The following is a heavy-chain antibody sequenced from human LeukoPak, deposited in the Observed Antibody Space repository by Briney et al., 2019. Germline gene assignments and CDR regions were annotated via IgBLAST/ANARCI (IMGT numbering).Heavy chain of an antibody. CDR3: ARESGPRAADY. J-gene: IGHJ4*02. D-gene: IGHD1-14*01. Sequence: GGSLRLSCAASGFTFSSYWMSWVRQAPGEGLEWVANIKQDGSEKYYVDSVKGRFTISRDNAKNSLYLQMNSLGAEDTAVYYCARESGPRAADYWGQGTLVTVSS. V-gene: IGHV3-7*01. CDR2: IKQDGSEK. CDR1: GFTFSSYW.